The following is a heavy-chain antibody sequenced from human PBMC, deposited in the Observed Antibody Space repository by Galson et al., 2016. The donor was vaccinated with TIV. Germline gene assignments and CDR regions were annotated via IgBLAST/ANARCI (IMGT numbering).Heavy chain of an antibody. CDR1: GYMFSSYG. D-gene: IGHD3-10*01. J-gene: IGHJ2*01. CDR3: AKDSGSYFSYWYFDL. Sequence: LRLSCAVSGYMFSSYGMHWVRQAPGRGLAWVAFIQYDGSNKYYADSVKGRFTISRDNSMNTLYLQMNSLRAEDTAVYYCAKDSGSYFSYWYFDLWGRGTLVTVSS. CDR2: IQYDGSNK. V-gene: IGHV3-30*02.